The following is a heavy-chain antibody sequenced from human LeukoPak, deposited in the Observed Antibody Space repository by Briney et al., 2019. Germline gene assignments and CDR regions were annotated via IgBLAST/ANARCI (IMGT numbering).Heavy chain of an antibody. CDR1: GFTFSSYA. CDR2: ISYDGSNK. V-gene: IGHV3-30-3*01. J-gene: IGHJ4*02. Sequence: PXGSLRLSCAASGFTFSSYAVHWVRQAPGKGLEWVAVISYDGSNKYYADSVKGRFTISRDNSKNTLYLQMNSLRAEDTAVYYCASRGDQYSSGWYLGIDYWGQGTLVTVSS. CDR3: ASRGDQYSSGWYLGIDY. D-gene: IGHD6-19*01.